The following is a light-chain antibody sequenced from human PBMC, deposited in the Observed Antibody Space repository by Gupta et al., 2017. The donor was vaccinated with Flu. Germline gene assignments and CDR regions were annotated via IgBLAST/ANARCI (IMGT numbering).Light chain of an antibody. V-gene: IGLV3-10*01. CDR2: GDN. J-gene: IGLJ1*01. CDR1: ALPKKY. CDR3: YSTDNSGYR. Sequence: SYELTQPPSVSVSPGQTARITCSGNALPKKYVYWYQQKSGQAPVLVIYGDNRRPSEIPERFSGSNSGTMATLTISGAQMEDEADYYCYSTDNSGYRFGTGIKVTVL.